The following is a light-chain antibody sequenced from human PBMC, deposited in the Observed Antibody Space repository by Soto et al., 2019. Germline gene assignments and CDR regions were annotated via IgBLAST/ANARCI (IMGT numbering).Light chain of an antibody. Sequence: EIVLTQSPGTLSLSPGERATLSCRASQSVSSSYFAWYQQKPGQAPRLLIYGASNRATGIPDRFSGSGSGTDFTLTISRLEPEDFAVYYCHQYGSSPPRYTFGQGTKLEIK. CDR1: QSVSSSY. CDR3: HQYGSSPPRYT. CDR2: GAS. V-gene: IGKV3-20*01. J-gene: IGKJ2*01.